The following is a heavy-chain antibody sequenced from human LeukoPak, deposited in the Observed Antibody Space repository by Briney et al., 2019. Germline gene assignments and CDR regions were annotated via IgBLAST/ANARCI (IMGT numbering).Heavy chain of an antibody. J-gene: IGHJ4*02. CDR2: IYYSGTT. D-gene: IGHD6-13*01. CDR3: ARGSDTAAGLY. Sequence: KASETLSLTCSVSGGSISSYYWSWIRQPPGKGLEWIGNIYYSGTTNYNPSLKSRVSISVDSSKNQFSLKVSSVTAADTAVYYCARGSDTAAGLYWGQGTLVTVSS. CDR1: GGSISSYY. V-gene: IGHV4-59*12.